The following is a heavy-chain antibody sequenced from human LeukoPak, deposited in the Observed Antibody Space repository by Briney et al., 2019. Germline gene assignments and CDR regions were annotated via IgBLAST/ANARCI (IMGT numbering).Heavy chain of an antibody. CDR3: ASLSGGYFDSDL. CDR1: GDSMRSYY. Sequence: SETLSLTCNVSGDSMRSYYWSWIRQPPGKGLEWIGYITYSGYSNSNPSFHTRLTLSMDASKNQFSLGLKSVTAADTAIYFCASLSGGYFDSDLWGQGTLVTVSS. D-gene: IGHD3-9*01. J-gene: IGHJ5*02. CDR2: ITYSGYS. V-gene: IGHV4-59*12.